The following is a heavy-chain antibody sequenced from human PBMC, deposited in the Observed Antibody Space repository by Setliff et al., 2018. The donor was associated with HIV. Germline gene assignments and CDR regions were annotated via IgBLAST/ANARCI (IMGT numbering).Heavy chain of an antibody. D-gene: IGHD3-10*01. V-gene: IGHV3-30*04. CDR3: ARSYHYGSGSPRTLGY. J-gene: IGHJ4*02. CDR1: GFTFSNYA. CDR2: ILYDGTNK. Sequence: GGSLRLSCAASGFTFSNYAMHWVRQAPGKGLEWVAYILYDGTNKYYADSVKGRSTISRDNSKNTLYLQMNSLRVEDTAVYYCARSYHYGSGSPRTLGYWGQGTLVTVSS.